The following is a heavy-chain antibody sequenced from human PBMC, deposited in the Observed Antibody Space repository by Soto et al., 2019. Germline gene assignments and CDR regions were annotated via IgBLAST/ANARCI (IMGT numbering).Heavy chain of an antibody. D-gene: IGHD4-17*01. V-gene: IGHV3-33*01. CDR2: IWYAGSNK. CDR1: GFTFSTYG. CDR3: ARGTVHFDY. Sequence: QVQLVEYGGGVVQPGRSLRLSCAASGFTFSTYGIHWVRQAPGKGLEWVAVIWYAGSNKYYADSVKGRFTISRDNSKNTLYLQMNSLRAEDTAVYHCARGTVHFDYWGQGTLVTVSS. J-gene: IGHJ4*02.